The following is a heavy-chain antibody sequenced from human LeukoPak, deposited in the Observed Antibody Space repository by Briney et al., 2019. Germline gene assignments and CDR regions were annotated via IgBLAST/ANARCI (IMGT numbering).Heavy chain of an antibody. V-gene: IGHV4-59*01. CDR2: SGSS. D-gene: IGHD3-10*01. CDR3: ARTRRHYFGSGKTLTPWPAGLDI. J-gene: IGHJ6*02. Sequence: SETLSLTCTVSGDSFSDYYWTWIRQPPGEGLEWVGYSGSSNYNPSLKSRATISVDTSKRHFSLTLSSVTAADTAVYYCARTRRHYFGSGKTLTPWPAGLDIWGQGTTVIVS. CDR1: GDSFSDYY.